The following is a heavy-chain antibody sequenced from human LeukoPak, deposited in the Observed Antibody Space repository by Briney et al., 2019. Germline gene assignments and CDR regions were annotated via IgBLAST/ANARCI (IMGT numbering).Heavy chain of an antibody. CDR2: INHSGST. V-gene: IGHV4-34*01. CDR1: GGSFSGYY. D-gene: IGHD3-9*01. CDR3: ARGRQAWYFDWLYYFDY. Sequence: SETLSLTCAVYGGSFSGYYWSWIRQPPGKGLEWIGEINHSGSTDYNPSLKSQVTISVDTSKNQFSLKLSSVTAADTAVYYCARGRQAWYFDWLYYFDYWGQGTLVTVSS. J-gene: IGHJ4*02.